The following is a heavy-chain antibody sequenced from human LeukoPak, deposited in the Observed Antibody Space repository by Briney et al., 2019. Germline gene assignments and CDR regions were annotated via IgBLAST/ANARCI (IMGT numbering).Heavy chain of an antibody. J-gene: IGHJ5*02. V-gene: IGHV4-59*01. CDR3: ARSLLWFGEFRP. CDR1: GGSISSYY. CDR2: IYYSGST. D-gene: IGHD3-10*01. Sequence: SETLSLTCTVSGGSISSYYLSWIRQPPGKGLEWIGYIYYSGSTNYNPSLKSRVTISVDTSKNQFSLKLSSVTAADTAVYYCARSLLWFGEFRPWGQGTLVTVSS.